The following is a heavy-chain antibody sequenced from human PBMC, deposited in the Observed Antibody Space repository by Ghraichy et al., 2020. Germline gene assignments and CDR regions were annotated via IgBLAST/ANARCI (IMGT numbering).Heavy chain of an antibody. D-gene: IGHD1-1*01. CDR2: IKQDGSEK. Sequence: GGSLRLSCAASGFTFSSYWMSWVRQAPGKGLEWVANIKQDGSEKYYVDSVKGRFTISRDNAKNSLYLQMNSLRAEDTAVYYCAREGWNYYYYYYMDVWGKGTTVTVSS. V-gene: IGHV3-7*01. CDR1: GFTFSSYW. CDR3: AREGWNYYYYYYMDV. J-gene: IGHJ6*03.